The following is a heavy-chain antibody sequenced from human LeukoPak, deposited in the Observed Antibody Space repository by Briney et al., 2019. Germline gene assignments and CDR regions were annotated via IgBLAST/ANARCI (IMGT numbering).Heavy chain of an antibody. CDR1: GYSISSGYY. Sequence: SETLSLTCTVSGYSISSGYYWGWIRQPPGKGLEWLGIIYHSGSTYYNPSLKSRVTISVDTSKNQFSLKMSSVTAADTAVYYCARGMVRGVFAYWGQGTLVTVSS. CDR3: ARGMVRGVFAY. D-gene: IGHD3-10*01. V-gene: IGHV4-38-2*02. CDR2: IYHSGST. J-gene: IGHJ4*02.